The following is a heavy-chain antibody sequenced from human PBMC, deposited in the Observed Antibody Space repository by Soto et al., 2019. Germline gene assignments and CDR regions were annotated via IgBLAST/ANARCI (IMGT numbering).Heavy chain of an antibody. D-gene: IGHD3-22*01. CDR3: ARGYYYDSSGHEVFHY. Sequence: GASVKVSCKASGYTFTSCAMHWVRQAPGQRLEWMGWISAGNGNTKYSQKFQGRVTMTRDTSASTAYMELRSLRSEDTAVYYCARGYYYDSSGHEVFHYWGQGTLVTVSS. J-gene: IGHJ4*02. CDR2: ISAGNGNT. CDR1: GYTFTSCA. V-gene: IGHV1-3*01.